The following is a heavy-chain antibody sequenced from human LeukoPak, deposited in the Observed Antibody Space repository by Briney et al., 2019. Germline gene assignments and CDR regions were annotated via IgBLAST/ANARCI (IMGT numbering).Heavy chain of an antibody. CDR2: ISSSGGTI. CDR1: GFTFSSYE. Sequence: GGSLRLSCAASGFTFSSYEMNWVRQTPGKGLEWLSYISSSGGTIYYADSVKGRFTISRDNAKSSLYLQMNGLRAEDTAVYYCARDSRQQLFDYWGREPWSPSPQ. CDR3: ARDSRQQLFDY. V-gene: IGHV3-48*03. J-gene: IGHJ4*02. D-gene: IGHD4-11*01.